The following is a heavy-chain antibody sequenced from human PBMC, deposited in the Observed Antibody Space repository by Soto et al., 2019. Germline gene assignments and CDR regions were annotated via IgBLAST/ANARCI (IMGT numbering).Heavy chain of an antibody. Sequence: QVQLVQSGAEVKKPGSSVKVSCKASGGTFSSYAISWVRQAPGQGLEWMGGIIPIFGTANYAQKFQGRVTITEDESTSTAYMELSSLRSEDTAVYYCARSITMVRGVGDDAFDIWGQGTMVTVSS. D-gene: IGHD3-10*01. CDR2: IIPIFGTA. CDR3: ARSITMVRGVGDDAFDI. CDR1: GGTFSSYA. V-gene: IGHV1-69*01. J-gene: IGHJ3*02.